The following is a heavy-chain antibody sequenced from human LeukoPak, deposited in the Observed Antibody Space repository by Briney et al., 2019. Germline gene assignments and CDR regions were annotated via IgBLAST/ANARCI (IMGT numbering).Heavy chain of an antibody. Sequence: GASVTVSCKAPGFTFTDHYMHWVRQAPGQGLEWMGWINGKRGDTNYAQNFQDRVTMTRDTSTSTVYMELSRLTVDDTAVYYCARDHDWGVDYWGQGTLVTVSS. CDR1: GFTFTDHY. J-gene: IGHJ4*02. CDR3: ARDHDWGVDY. CDR2: INGKRGDT. D-gene: IGHD7-27*01. V-gene: IGHV1-2*02.